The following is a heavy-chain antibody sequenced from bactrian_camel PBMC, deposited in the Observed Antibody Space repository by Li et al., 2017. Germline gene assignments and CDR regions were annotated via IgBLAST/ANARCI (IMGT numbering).Heavy chain of an antibody. CDR2: IARGGRT. Sequence: HVQLVESGGGSVQAGGSLRLSCAASQFIRLDYCIAWFRQAPGKEREGVATIARGGRTIYTDSVKGRFTISRDNAKNTLSLQMDTLKPEDTAMYYCAAKTTGFKCSSRLFTLQVQPTYWGQGTQVT. D-gene: IGHD1*01. CDR3: AAKTTGFKCSSRLFTLQVQPTY. CDR1: QFIRLDYC. V-gene: IGHV3S53*01. J-gene: IGHJ4*01.